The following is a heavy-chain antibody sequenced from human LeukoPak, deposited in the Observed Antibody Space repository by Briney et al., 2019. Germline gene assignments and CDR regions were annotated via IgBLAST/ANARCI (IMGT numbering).Heavy chain of an antibody. CDR2: ISSSGRTI. CDR1: GFTFSSYA. D-gene: IGHD3-16*02. V-gene: IGHV3-48*04. J-gene: IGHJ4*02. Sequence: GGSLRLSCAASGFTFSSYAMSWVRQAPGKGLEWVSYISSSGRTIYYADSVKGRFTISRDNAKNSLYLQMNSLRAEDTAVYYCAAAPQTYRYLGYWGQGTLVTVSS. CDR3: AAAPQTYRYLGY.